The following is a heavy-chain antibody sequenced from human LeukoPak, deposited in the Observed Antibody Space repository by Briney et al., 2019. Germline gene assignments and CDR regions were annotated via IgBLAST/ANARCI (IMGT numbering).Heavy chain of an antibody. D-gene: IGHD5-18*01. Sequence: PGGSLRLSCAASGFTFSSYWMHWVRQGPGKGLVWVSRINSDGSSKTYADSVKGRFTISRDNAKNTLYLQMNSLRAEDTAVYYCAREEKRGYSYGFDYWGQGTLVTVSS. CDR3: AREEKRGYSYGFDY. J-gene: IGHJ4*02. CDR1: GFTFSSYW. CDR2: INSDGSSK. V-gene: IGHV3-74*01.